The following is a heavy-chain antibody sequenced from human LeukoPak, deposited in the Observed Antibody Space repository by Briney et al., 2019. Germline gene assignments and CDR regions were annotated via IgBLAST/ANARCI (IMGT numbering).Heavy chain of an antibody. CDR3: ARDLEDYNNYGEMAI. J-gene: IGHJ4*02. CDR1: GFTFSSYG. CDR2: IWYDGSNK. D-gene: IGHD4-11*01. V-gene: IGHV3-33*01. Sequence: PGGPLRLSCAASGFTFSSYGMHWVRQAPGKGLEWVAVIWYDGSNKYYADSVKGRFTISRDNSKNTLYLQMNSLRAEDTAVYYCARDLEDYNNYGEMAIWGQGALVTVSS.